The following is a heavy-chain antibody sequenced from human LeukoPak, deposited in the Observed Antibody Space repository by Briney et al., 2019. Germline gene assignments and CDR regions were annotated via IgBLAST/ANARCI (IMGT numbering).Heavy chain of an antibody. J-gene: IGHJ6*03. CDR2: IYSSGSA. Sequence: SETLSLTCTVSGGSIRNSYWSWLRQPAGKGLEWIGRIYSSGSAGYNPSLQSRVTMSVDTSKNQFSLRLDSATAADTAVYYCARGAANIYYYYLDVWGNGTTVTVTS. CDR3: ARGAANIYYYYLDV. V-gene: IGHV4-4*07. D-gene: IGHD2-15*01. CDR1: GGSIRNSY.